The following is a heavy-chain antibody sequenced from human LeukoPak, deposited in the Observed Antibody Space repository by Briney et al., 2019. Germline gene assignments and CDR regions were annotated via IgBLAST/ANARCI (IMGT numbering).Heavy chain of an antibody. CDR2: IYPGHSDT. Sequence: GESLDISCQGSGYGFTNYWLGWVRPVPGKGLEWMGIIYPGHSDTRYSPSFQGQVTISADKSISTAYLQWSSLKASGTAMYYCARRADSSWYEVWGQGTLVSVSS. CDR3: ARRADSSWYEV. CDR1: GYGFTNYW. V-gene: IGHV5-51*01. J-gene: IGHJ4*02. D-gene: IGHD6-13*01.